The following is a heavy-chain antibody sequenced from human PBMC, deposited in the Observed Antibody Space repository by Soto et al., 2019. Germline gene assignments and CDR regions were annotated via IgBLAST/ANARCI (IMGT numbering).Heavy chain of an antibody. CDR2: IFSNDEK. D-gene: IGHD4-17*01. CDR3: ARTEGPYGAWFDP. CDR1: GFSLSNARMG. J-gene: IGHJ5*02. Sequence: QVTLKESGPVLVKPTETLTLTCTVSGFSLSNARMGVSWIRQPPGKALEWLAHIFSNDEKSYSTSLKSRLTXSXDXXKSQVVLTMTNMDPVDTATYYCARTEGPYGAWFDPWGQGTLVTVSS. V-gene: IGHV2-26*01.